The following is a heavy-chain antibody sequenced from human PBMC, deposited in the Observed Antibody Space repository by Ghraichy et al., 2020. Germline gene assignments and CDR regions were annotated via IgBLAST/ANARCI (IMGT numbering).Heavy chain of an antibody. V-gene: IGHV1-2*02. J-gene: IGHJ4*02. CDR1: GYTFTGYY. CDR2: INPNSGGT. CDR3: ASSELCWGGPLVCSSGWYGY. Sequence: ASVKVSCKASGYTFTGYYMHWVRQAPGQGLEWMGWINPNSGGTNYAQKFQGRVTMTRDTSISTAYMELSRLRSDDTAVYYCASSELCWGGPLVCSSGWYGYWGQGTLVTVSS. D-gene: IGHD6-19*01.